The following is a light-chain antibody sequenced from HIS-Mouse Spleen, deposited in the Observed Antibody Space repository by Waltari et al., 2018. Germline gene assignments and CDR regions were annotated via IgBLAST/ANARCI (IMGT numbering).Light chain of an antibody. V-gene: IGLV3-1*01. CDR3: QAWDSSTAV. CDR1: KLGDKY. J-gene: IGLJ2*01. Sequence: SYELTQPPSVSVSPGQTASIPCSGDKLGDKYACWYQQKPGQSPVLVTYQDSKRPSGLPERFSGSNSGNTATLTISGTQAMDEADYYCQAWDSSTAVFGGGTKLTVL. CDR2: QDS.